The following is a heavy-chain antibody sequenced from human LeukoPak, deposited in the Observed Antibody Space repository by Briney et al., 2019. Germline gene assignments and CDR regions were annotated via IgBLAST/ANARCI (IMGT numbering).Heavy chain of an antibody. D-gene: IGHD2-21*02. CDR2: ISAYNGNT. V-gene: IGHV1-18*01. CDR3: ARALCGGDCYPPSYYYYGMDV. J-gene: IGHJ6*02. CDR1: GYTFTSYG. Sequence: ASVKVSCKASGYTFTSYGISWVRQAPGQGLEWMGWISAYNGNTNYAQKFQGRVTITADESTSTAYMELSSLRSEDTAVYYCARALCGGDCYPPSYYYYGMDVWGQGTTVTVSS.